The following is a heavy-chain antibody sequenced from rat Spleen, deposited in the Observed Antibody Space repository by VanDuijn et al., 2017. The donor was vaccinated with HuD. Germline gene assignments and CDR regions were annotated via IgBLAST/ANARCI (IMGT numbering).Heavy chain of an antibody. V-gene: IGHV5-29*01. CDR2: INFDGSST. CDR3: TRCFDL. Sequence: EVQLVESGGGLVQPGGTLKLSCAASGITFSNYAMAWVRQAPTKGLEWFATINFDGSSTYYRDSVRGRFSISRDNARSTLYLQMDSLRSEDTATYYCTRCFDLWGQGTLVTVSS. CDR1: GITFSNYA. J-gene: IGHJ3*01.